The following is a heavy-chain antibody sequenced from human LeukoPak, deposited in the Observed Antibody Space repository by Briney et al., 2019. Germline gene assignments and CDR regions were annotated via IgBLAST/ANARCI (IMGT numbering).Heavy chain of an antibody. CDR3: ASYGQQLTENWFDP. V-gene: IGHV3-7*01. Sequence: GGSLRLSCAASGFTFSSYWMSWLRQAPGKGLEWVANIKEDGSEKYYVDSVKGRFTISRDNAKNSLYLQMKSLRAEDTAVDYCASYGQQLTENWFDPWGQGTLVTVSS. CDR2: IKEDGSEK. CDR1: GFTFSSYW. J-gene: IGHJ5*02. D-gene: IGHD6-13*01.